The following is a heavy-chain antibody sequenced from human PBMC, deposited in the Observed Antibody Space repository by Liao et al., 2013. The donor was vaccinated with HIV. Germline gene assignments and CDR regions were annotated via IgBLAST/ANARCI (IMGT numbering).Heavy chain of an antibody. CDR1: GGSISSGSYY. D-gene: IGHD3-22*01. CDR3: ARDSIYDSSGYYSPLYFDY. J-gene: IGHJ4*02. Sequence: QVQLQESGPGLVKPSQTLSLTCTVSGGSISSGSYYWSWIRQPAGKGLEWIGRIYTSGSTNYNPSLKSRVTISVDTSKNQFSLKLSSVTAADTAVYYCARDSIYDSSGYYSPLYFDYWGQGTLVTVSS. V-gene: IGHV4-61*02. CDR2: IYTSGST.